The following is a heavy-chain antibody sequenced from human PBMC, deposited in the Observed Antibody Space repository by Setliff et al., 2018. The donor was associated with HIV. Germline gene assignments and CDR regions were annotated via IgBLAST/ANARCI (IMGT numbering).Heavy chain of an antibody. V-gene: IGHV1-3*01. Sequence: ASVKVSCKVSGYTLTEVSIHWVRQAPGQSLEWMGWINVGKGDTKYSQELQGRVTMTKDTSTGTAYMELSSLRSDDTAVYYCATDRTQTGINMVRGRIVDPARYPLDYWGQGTLVTVSS. J-gene: IGHJ4*02. CDR1: GYTLTEVS. CDR2: INVGKGDT. CDR3: ATDRTQTGINMVRGRIVDPARYPLDY. D-gene: IGHD3-10*01.